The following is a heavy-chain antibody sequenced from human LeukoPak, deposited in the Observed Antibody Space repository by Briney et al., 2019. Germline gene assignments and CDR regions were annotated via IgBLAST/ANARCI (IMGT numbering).Heavy chain of an antibody. Sequence: GGSLRLSCAASGFTFSSHAMNWVRQAPGKGLEWVAVISYDGSNKYYVDSVRGRFTISRDNSKNALYLQMNSLRAEDTAVYYCSRVGSSSLRDWFDPWGQGTLVTVSS. CDR2: ISYDGSNK. CDR3: SRVGSSSLRDWFDP. D-gene: IGHD2-2*01. J-gene: IGHJ5*02. V-gene: IGHV3-30*04. CDR1: GFTFSSHA.